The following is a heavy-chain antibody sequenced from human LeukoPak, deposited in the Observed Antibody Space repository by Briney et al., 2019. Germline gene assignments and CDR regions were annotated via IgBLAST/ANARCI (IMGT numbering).Heavy chain of an antibody. D-gene: IGHD3-16*01. CDR3: ARGGYYYYYMDV. Sequence: PSETLSLTCAVSGCSISSCDYWAWIRQPPGKGLEWIGSIYHSGSTYYNPSLKSRVTISVDTSKNQFSLKLSSVTAADTAVYFCARGGYYYYYMDVWGKGTTVTVSS. V-gene: IGHV4-38-2*01. CDR2: IYHSGST. J-gene: IGHJ6*03. CDR1: GCSISSCDY.